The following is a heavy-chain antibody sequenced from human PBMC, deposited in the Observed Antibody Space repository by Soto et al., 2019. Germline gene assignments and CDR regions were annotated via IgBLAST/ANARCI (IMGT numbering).Heavy chain of an antibody. CDR1: RFTFSNYG. CDR3: AKDEGRYTYGLRDC. D-gene: IGHD5-18*01. J-gene: IGHJ4*02. Sequence: GGSLRLSCAASRFTFSNYGMHWVRQAPGKGLEWVAVIWYDGSYKYYADSVKGRFTISRDNSRTTLYLQMNSLRAEDTAVYYCAKDEGRYTYGLRDCWGQGTLVTVSS. CDR2: IWYDGSYK. V-gene: IGHV3-33*06.